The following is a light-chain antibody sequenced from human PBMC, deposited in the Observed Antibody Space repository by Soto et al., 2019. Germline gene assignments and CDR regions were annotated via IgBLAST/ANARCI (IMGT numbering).Light chain of an antibody. CDR3: LLYSGGYV. Sequence: QAVVTQEPSLTVSPGGTVTLNCGSSTGAVATGHYAYWFQQKPGQAPRPLIYDTSNIFSWTPARFSGSLLGGKAALTLSGAQPEDEAEYYCLLYSGGYVFGTGTKVTGL. CDR1: TGAVATGHY. J-gene: IGLJ1*01. CDR2: DTS. V-gene: IGLV7-46*01.